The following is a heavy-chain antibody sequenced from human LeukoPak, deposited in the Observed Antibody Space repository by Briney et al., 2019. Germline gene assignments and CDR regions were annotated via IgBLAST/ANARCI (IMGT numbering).Heavy chain of an antibody. CDR1: GFTVSSNY. D-gene: IGHD2-2*01. Sequence: GGSLRLSCAASGFTVSSNYMSWVRQAPGKGLEWVSVIYSGGSTYYADSVKGRFTISRDNSKSTLYLQMNSLRAEDTAVYYCATHCSSTSCPIEFDYWGQGTLVTVSS. CDR3: ATHCSSTSCPIEFDY. V-gene: IGHV3-66*01. CDR2: IYSGGST. J-gene: IGHJ4*02.